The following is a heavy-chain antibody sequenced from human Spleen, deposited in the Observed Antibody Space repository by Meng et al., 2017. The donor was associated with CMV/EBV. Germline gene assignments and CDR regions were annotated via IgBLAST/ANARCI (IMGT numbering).Heavy chain of an antibody. V-gene: IGHV1-2*02. J-gene: IGHJ4*02. Sequence: IVSCKASGFSFTGYYIHWVRQAPGQGLEWMGLIKPKSGDTHYAQKFLDRVTLTRDTSTSTAYMELSSLTSDDTAVYYCARTTPTDYWGQGTLVTVSS. CDR2: IKPKSGDT. CDR1: GFSFTGYY. CDR3: ARTTPTDY. D-gene: IGHD1-14*01.